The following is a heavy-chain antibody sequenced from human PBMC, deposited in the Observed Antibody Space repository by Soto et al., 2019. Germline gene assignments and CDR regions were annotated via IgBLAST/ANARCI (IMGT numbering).Heavy chain of an antibody. V-gene: IGHV4-4*02. J-gene: IGHJ6*02. Sequence: PSETLSLTCVVSGGSINSNKWWMWVRQSPGTGLEWIGEVHHAGSTNYNPSLKSRVTLSVDKSKNQFSLKMTSVTAPDTAVYYCAKFDYDFYASDVWGQGTTVTV. CDR2: VHHAGST. D-gene: IGHD3-10*01. CDR3: AKFDYDFYASDV. CDR1: GGSINSNKW.